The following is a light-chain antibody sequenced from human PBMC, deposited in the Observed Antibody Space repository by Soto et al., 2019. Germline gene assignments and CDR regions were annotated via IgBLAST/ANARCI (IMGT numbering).Light chain of an antibody. CDR3: QQYNTWLLT. CDR1: QSINAH. J-gene: IGKJ1*01. CDR2: GAS. Sequence: EVVMTQSPATLSVSPGERVTLSCRASQSINAHLAWYQQKPGQAPRLLIHGASTRATGIPARFSGSGFGTEFILTINSLPSEDFAVYYCQQYNTWLLTFCQGTKVEIQ. V-gene: IGKV3-15*01.